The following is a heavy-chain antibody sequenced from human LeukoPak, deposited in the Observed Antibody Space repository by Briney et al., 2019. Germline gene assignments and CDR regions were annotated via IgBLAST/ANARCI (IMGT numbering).Heavy chain of an antibody. D-gene: IGHD3-10*01. J-gene: IGHJ3*02. V-gene: IGHV5-10-1*01. CDR2: IDPSDSYN. CDR1: GYSFTSYW. Sequence: GESLKISCQGSGYSFTSYWISWVRQMPGKGLEWMVRIDPSDSYNNYRPSFQGHVTISADKSISTAYLQWSSLKTSDTAMYYCARLRVRGVIGAFDIWGQGTMVTVSS. CDR3: ARLRVRGVIGAFDI.